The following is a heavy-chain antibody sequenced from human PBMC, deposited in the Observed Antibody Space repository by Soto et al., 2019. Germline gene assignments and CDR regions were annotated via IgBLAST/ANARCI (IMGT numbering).Heavy chain of an antibody. V-gene: IGHV4-30-2*06. CDR2: IYQSGST. CDR1: GVSINTGGYS. D-gene: IGHD4-4*01. CDR3: ARGDYNDYFDF. J-gene: IGHJ4*02. Sequence: QVQLQESGPGLVKPSQTLSLTCAVSGVSINTGGYSWNWIRQSPGKALEWMGHIYQSGSTYYKPSLTGRITISVDMSNNDFSLEVTSVTPADPAVYFCARGDYNDYFDFWGQGALVTGSS.